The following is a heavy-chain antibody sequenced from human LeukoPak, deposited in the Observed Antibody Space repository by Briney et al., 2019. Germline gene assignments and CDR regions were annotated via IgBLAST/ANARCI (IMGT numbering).Heavy chain of an antibody. V-gene: IGHV1-8*03. D-gene: IGHD6-19*01. CDR1: GYTFTTYN. CDR3: ARRAVGNSHYYSMDV. J-gene: IGHJ6*03. Sequence: AASVKVSCKASGYTFTTYNINWVRQVTGQGLEWMGWMNPNSGNTGYAQKFQGRVTITRNTSISTAFMELSSLRSEDTAVYYCARRAVGNSHYYSMDVWGKGTTVTVSS. CDR2: MNPNSGNT.